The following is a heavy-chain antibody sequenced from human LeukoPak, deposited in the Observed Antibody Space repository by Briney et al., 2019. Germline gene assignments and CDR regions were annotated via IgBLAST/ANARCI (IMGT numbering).Heavy chain of an antibody. Sequence: GGSLRLSCAASGFTFSSYWMSWVRQAPGKGLEWVANIKQDGSEKYYVDSVKGRFTISRDNAKNTLYLQMNSLRAEDTAVYYCAKGGSSSPSGFDPWGQGTLVTVSS. V-gene: IGHV3-7*03. J-gene: IGHJ5*02. D-gene: IGHD2-2*01. CDR2: IKQDGSEK. CDR1: GFTFSSYW. CDR3: AKGGSSSPSGFDP.